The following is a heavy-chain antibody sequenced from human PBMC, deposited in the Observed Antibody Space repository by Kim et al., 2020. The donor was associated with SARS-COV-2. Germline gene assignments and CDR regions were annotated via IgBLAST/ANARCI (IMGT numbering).Heavy chain of an antibody. CDR2: IYWDDDK. Sequence: SGPTLVKPTQTLTLTCTFSGFSLSTRGVGVGWIRQPPGKALEWLALIYWDDDKRYNPSVKNRLTITKDTSKNQVVLTMTNMDPVDTATYYCARDGAVTEDYYGTDGWGQGTTVTVSS. D-gene: IGHD2-21*02. V-gene: IGHV2-5*02. CDR1: GFSLSTRGVG. CDR3: ARDGAVTEDYYGTDG. J-gene: IGHJ6*02.